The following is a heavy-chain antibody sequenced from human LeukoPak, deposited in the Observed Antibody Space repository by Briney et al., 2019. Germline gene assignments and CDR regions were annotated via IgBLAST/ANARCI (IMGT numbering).Heavy chain of an antibody. J-gene: IGHJ5*02. CDR3: ARGPGTVGLSP. Sequence: SETLSLTCNVSGGSFTNYYWSWIRQTPEKGLEWIGQINHSGDTSYNPSLRSRITLSVDRSKNQFSLKVTSATAADTGVYYCARGPGTVGLSPWGQGTLVTVSS. CDR2: INHSGDT. V-gene: IGHV4-34*01. D-gene: IGHD1/OR15-1a*01. CDR1: GGSFTNYY.